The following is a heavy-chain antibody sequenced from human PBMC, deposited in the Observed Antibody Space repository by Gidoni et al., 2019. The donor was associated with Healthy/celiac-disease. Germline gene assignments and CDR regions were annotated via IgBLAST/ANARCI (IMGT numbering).Heavy chain of an antibody. V-gene: IGHV1-69*01. J-gene: IGHJ6*02. CDR1: GGTFSSYA. D-gene: IGHD3-3*01. Sequence: KKPGSSLKVSCKASGGTFSSYAISWVLQAPGQGLEWMGGIIPIFGTANYAQKFQGRVTITADESTSTAYMELSSLRTEDPAVYYCARAVIVRFLEWLPNYYYYYGMDVWGQGTTVTVSS. CDR3: ARAVIVRFLEWLPNYYYYYGMDV. CDR2: IIPIFGTA.